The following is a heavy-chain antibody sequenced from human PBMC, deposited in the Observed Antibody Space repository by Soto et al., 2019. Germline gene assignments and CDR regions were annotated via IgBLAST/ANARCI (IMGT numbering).Heavy chain of an antibody. D-gene: IGHD4-17*01. CDR3: ARMGDYGDYLSRSGWFDP. J-gene: IGHJ5*02. CDR2: INHSGST. CDR1: GGSFSGYY. V-gene: IGHV4-34*01. Sequence: SETLSLTCAVYGGSFSGYYWSWIRQPPGKGLEWIGEINHSGSTNYNPSLKSRVTISVDTSKNQFSLKLSSVTAADTAVYYCARMGDYGDYLSRSGWFDPWGQGTLVTVSS.